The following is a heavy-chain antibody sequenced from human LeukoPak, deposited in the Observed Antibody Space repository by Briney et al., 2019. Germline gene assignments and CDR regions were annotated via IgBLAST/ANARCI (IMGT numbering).Heavy chain of an antibody. Sequence: GGSLRLSCAASGFTFSSHGMYWVRQAPGKGLEWVAVIWYDGSNKYYADSVKGRFTISRDNFKNTLYLQMNSLRAEDTTVYCWAREGSDSYGSTNWCYPWGQGTLVTVSS. D-gene: IGHD5-18*01. CDR3: AREGSDSYGSTNWCYP. V-gene: IGHV3-33*01. J-gene: IGHJ5*02. CDR2: IWYDGSNK. CDR1: GFTFSSHG.